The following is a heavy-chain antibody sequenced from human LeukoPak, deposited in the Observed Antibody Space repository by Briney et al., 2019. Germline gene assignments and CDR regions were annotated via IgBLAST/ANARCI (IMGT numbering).Heavy chain of an antibody. V-gene: IGHV4-39*01. D-gene: IGHD1-26*01. CDR3: ARSSSGSYNVDWYFDL. CDR2: IYYGGST. J-gene: IGHJ2*01. CDR1: GGSISSSSYY. Sequence: SETLSLTCTVSGGSISSSSYYWGWIRQPPGKGLEWIGSIYYGGSTYYNPSLKSRVTISVDTSKNQFSLKLSSVTAADTAVYYCARSSSGSYNVDWYFDLWGRGTLVTVSS.